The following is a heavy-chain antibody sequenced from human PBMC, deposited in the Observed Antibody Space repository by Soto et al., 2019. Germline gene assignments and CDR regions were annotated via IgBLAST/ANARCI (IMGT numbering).Heavy chain of an antibody. Sequence: GGSLRLSCAASGFTFSSYAMSWVRQAPGKGLEWVSAISGSGGSTYYADSVKGRFTISRDNSKNTRYLQMNSLRAEDTAVYYCAKWESSGNYYFDYWGQGTLVTVSS. J-gene: IGHJ4*02. CDR1: GFTFSSYA. CDR2: ISGSGGST. V-gene: IGHV3-23*01. CDR3: AKWESSGNYYFDY. D-gene: IGHD1-26*01.